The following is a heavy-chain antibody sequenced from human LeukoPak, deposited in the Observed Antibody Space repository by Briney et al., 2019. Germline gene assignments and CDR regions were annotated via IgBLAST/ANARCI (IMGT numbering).Heavy chain of an antibody. CDR2: INRDGNGK. V-gene: IGHV3-7*01. J-gene: IGHJ6*02. CDR1: GFTFSTYW. CDR3: GRDMDV. D-gene: IGHD3-10*01. Sequence: QSGGSLRLSCAASGFTFSTYWMSWVRQAPGKGLEWVANINRDGNGKYYLDSVKGRFTISRDNAKNSLYLQINSLRAEDTAVYYCGRDMDVWGQGSTVTVSS.